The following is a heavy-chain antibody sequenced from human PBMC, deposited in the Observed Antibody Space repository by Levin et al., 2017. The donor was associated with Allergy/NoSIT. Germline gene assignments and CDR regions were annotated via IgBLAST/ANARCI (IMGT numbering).Heavy chain of an antibody. V-gene: IGHV3-30-3*01. CDR3: ASLIAALSGEDY. CDR1: GFTFSSYA. CDR2: ISYDGSNK. J-gene: IGHJ4*02. Sequence: GESLKISCAASGFTFSSYAMHWVRQAPGKGLEWVAVISYDGSNKYYADSVKGRFTISRDNSKNTLYLQMNSLRAEDTAVYYCASLIAALSGEDYWGQGTLVTVSS. D-gene: IGHD6-6*01.